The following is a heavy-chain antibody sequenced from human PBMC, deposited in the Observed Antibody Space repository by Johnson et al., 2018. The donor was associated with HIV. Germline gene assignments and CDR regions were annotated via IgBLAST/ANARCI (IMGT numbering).Heavy chain of an antibody. Sequence: QLVESGGGVVQPGGSLRLSCAASEFTFSSYAVHWVRQAPGKGLEWVAIISYDGSNKYYADSVKGRFTISRDNSKDTLYLQMNSLRAEDTAVYYCARADGSQAFDIWGQGTMVTVSS. D-gene: IGHD2-2*03. CDR3: ARADGSQAFDI. V-gene: IGHV3-30-3*01. CDR1: EFTFSSYA. CDR2: ISYDGSNK. J-gene: IGHJ3*02.